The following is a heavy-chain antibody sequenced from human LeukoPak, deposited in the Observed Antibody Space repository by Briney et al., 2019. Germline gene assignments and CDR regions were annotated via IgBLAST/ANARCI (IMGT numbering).Heavy chain of an antibody. Sequence: RAGGSLRLSCAASGFTFNSYAMSWVRQAPGKGLECVSAISGSGGITYYEDSVKGRFAISRDNSKNTLSLQMNSLRAEDTAVYYCAKGVLAVRLESWGQGTLVTVSS. V-gene: IGHV3-23*01. CDR2: ISGSGGIT. CDR3: AKGVLAVRLES. J-gene: IGHJ4*02. D-gene: IGHD1-1*01. CDR1: GFTFNSYA.